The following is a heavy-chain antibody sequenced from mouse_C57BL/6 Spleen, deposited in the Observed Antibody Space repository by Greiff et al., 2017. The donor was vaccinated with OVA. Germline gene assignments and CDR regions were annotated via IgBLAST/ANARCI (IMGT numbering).Heavy chain of an antibody. CDR2: IDPSDSYT. Sequence: QVQLQQPGAELVKPGASVKLSCKASGYTFTSYWMQWVKQRPGQGLEWIGEIDPSDSYTNYNQKFKGKATLTVDKSSSTAYMQLSSLTSEDSAVYYCARRSEGYWGQGTTLTVSS. V-gene: IGHV1-50*01. CDR1: GYTFTSYW. J-gene: IGHJ2*01. CDR3: ARRSEGY.